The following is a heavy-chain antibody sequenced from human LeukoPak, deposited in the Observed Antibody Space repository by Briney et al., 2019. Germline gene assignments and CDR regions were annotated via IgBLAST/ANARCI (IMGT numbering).Heavy chain of an antibody. CDR2: INPNSGGT. Sequence: GASVKVSCKASGYTFTGYYMHWVRQAPGQGLEWMGWINPNSGGTNYAQKFQGRVTMTRDKSIRTAYIELSRLTSDDTAVYYCARFYGSGTHSVWYLDYWGQGTLVTVSS. D-gene: IGHD3-10*01. CDR1: GYTFTGYY. J-gene: IGHJ4*02. V-gene: IGHV1-2*02. CDR3: ARFYGSGTHSVWYLDY.